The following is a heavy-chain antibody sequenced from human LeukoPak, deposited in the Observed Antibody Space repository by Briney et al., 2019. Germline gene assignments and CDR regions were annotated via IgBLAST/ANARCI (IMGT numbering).Heavy chain of an antibody. Sequence: GASVKVSCKASGYTFTSYGISWVRQAPGQGLEWMGWISAYNGNTNYAQKLQGRVIMTTDTSTSTAYMELRSLRSDDTAVYYCARDSAGYYDSSGYYPNDYWGQGTLVTVSS. CDR2: ISAYNGNT. CDR1: GYTFTSYG. J-gene: IGHJ4*02. D-gene: IGHD3-22*01. V-gene: IGHV1-18*01. CDR3: ARDSAGYYDSSGYYPNDY.